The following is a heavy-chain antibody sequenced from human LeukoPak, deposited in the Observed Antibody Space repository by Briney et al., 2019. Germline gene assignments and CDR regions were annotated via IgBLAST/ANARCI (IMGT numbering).Heavy chain of an antibody. CDR2: ISYDGSNK. D-gene: IGHD2-15*01. Sequence: GGSLRLSCAASGFTFSSYWMSWVRQAPGKGLEWVAVISYDGSNKYYADSVKGRFTISRDNSKNTLYLQMNSLRAEDTAVYYCAREMLRIPYFDYWGQGTLVTVSS. J-gene: IGHJ4*02. V-gene: IGHV3-30-3*01. CDR3: AREMLRIPYFDY. CDR1: GFTFSSYW.